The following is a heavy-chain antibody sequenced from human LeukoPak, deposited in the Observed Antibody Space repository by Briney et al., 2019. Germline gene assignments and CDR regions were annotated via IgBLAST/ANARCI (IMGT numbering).Heavy chain of an antibody. CDR3: ARGFRPGGAVVAPPYYFDY. V-gene: IGHV4-59*12. D-gene: IGHD2-21*01. Sequence: SATLSLTCAVSGGSISGYYWTWMRQTPGKGLEWIGDIHNTGPTNYNTSLTSRVIMSLDTSKPQFYLKLTSATAADAAVYYCARGFRPGGAVVAPPYYFDYWGLGALVTVSS. CDR1: GGSISGYY. CDR2: IHNTGPT. J-gene: IGHJ4*02.